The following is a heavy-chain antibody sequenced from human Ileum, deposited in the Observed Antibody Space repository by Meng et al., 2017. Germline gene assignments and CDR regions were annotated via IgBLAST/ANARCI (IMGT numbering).Heavy chain of an antibody. CDR3: ARDREEYYYDSSGYRGFTGNDY. J-gene: IGHJ4*02. Sequence: ASVKVSCKASGYTFTSYGISWVRQAPGQGLEWMGWISAYNGNTNYAQKLQGRVTMTTDTSTSTAYMELRSLRSDDTAVYYCARDREEYYYDSSGYRGFTGNDYWGQGTLVTVSS. D-gene: IGHD3-22*01. V-gene: IGHV1-18*01. CDR1: GYTFTSYG. CDR2: ISAYNGNT.